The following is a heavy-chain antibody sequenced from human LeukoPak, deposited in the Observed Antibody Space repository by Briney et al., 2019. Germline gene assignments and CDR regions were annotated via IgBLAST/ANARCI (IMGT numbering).Heavy chain of an antibody. V-gene: IGHV3-66*01. D-gene: IGHD4-17*01. J-gene: IGHJ4*02. CDR1: GFTVSSNY. CDR2: IYNDGSS. Sequence: GGSLRLSCVASGFTVSSNYMSWVRQAPGKGLEWVSVIYNDGSSYYADSVKGRFTISRDNSKNEVYLQMSSLRPEDTAVYYCARDSYGDANFDSWGQGTLVTVSS. CDR3: ARDSYGDANFDS.